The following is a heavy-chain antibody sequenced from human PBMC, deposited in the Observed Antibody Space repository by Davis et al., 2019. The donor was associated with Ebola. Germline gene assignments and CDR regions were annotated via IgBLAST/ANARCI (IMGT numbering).Heavy chain of an antibody. Sequence: AASVKVSCKASGYTFTSYGISWVRQAPGQGLEWMGWISPYNGIRNYAQKLQGRLTMTTDTSTNTAYMELRSLRSDDTAVYYCARDQNPSYQYWSGYYMFSNYWGQGTLVTVSS. D-gene: IGHD3-3*01. CDR2: ISPYNGIR. CDR3: ARDQNPSYQYWSGYYMFSNY. V-gene: IGHV1-18*04. J-gene: IGHJ4*02. CDR1: GYTFTSYG.